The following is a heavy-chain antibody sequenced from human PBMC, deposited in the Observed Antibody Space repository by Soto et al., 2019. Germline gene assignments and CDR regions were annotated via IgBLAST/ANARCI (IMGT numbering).Heavy chain of an antibody. CDR1: GGSFSGYY. CDR3: ARGRGRTTSY. D-gene: IGHD4-4*01. CDR2: INHSGST. Sequence: QVQLQQWGAGLLKPSETLSLTCAVYGGSFSGYYWSWIRQPPGKGLEWIGEINHSGSTNYNPSLKSRVTISVDTSKNQISLKLSSVTAADTAVYYCARGRGRTTSYWGQGTLVTVSS. V-gene: IGHV4-34*01. J-gene: IGHJ4*02.